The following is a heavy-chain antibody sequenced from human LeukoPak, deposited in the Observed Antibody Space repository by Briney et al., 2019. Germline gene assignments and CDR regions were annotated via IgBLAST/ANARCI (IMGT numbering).Heavy chain of an antibody. CDR2: INPNSGGT. V-gene: IGHV1-2*02. J-gene: IGHJ4*02. Sequence: ASVKVSCKASGYTFTSYGIRWVRQAPGQGLEWMGWINPNSGGTNYAQKFQGRVTMTRDTSISTAYMELSRLRSDDTAVYYCARDDYGGNSWSDWGQGTLVTVSS. CDR3: ARDDYGGNSWSD. D-gene: IGHD4-23*01. CDR1: GYTFTSYG.